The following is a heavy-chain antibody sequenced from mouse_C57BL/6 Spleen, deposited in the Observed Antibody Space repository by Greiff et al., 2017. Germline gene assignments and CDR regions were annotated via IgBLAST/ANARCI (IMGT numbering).Heavy chain of an antibody. D-gene: IGHD1-1*01. CDR2: IYPRSGNT. CDR3: ARRVTTVVAPYYFDY. CDR1: GYTFTSYG. V-gene: IGHV1-81*01. Sequence: VQLQQSGAELARPGASVKLSCKASGYTFTSYGISWVKQRTGQGLEWIGEIYPRSGNTYYNEKFKGKATLTADKSSSTAYIELRSLTSEDSAVXFCARRVTTVVAPYYFDYWGQGTTLTVSS. J-gene: IGHJ2*01.